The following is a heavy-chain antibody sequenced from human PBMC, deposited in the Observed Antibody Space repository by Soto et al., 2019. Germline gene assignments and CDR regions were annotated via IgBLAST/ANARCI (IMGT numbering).Heavy chain of an antibody. J-gene: IGHJ5*02. CDR2: INPSGGST. CDR1: GYTFTSYY. V-gene: IGHV1-46*01. CDR3: ASGGPILLMVYASPYGFDP. Sequence: QVQLVQSGAEVKKPGASVKVSCKASGYTFTSYYMHWVRQAPGQGLEWMGIINPSGGSTSYAQKFQGRVTMTRDTSTSTVYMELSSLRSEDTAVYYCASGGPILLMVYASPYGFDPWGQGTLVTVSS. D-gene: IGHD2-8*01.